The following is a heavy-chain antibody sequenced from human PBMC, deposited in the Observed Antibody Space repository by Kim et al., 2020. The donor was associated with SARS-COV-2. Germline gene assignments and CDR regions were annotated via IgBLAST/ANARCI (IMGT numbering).Heavy chain of an antibody. CDR3: ARVARIVGATYYGMDV. J-gene: IGHJ6*02. V-gene: IGHV1-69*01. D-gene: IGHD1-26*01. Sequence: KFQGRVTITADESTSTAYMELSSLRSEDTAVYYCARVARIVGATYYGMDVWGQGTTVTVSS.